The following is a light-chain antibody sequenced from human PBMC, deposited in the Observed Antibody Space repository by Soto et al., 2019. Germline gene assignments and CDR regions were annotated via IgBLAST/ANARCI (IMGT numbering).Light chain of an antibody. J-gene: IGKJ2*01. V-gene: IGKV1-8*01. CDR2: AAS. CDR1: QGISSY. CDR3: QQYNTYHT. Sequence: AIRMTQSPSSFSASTGDRVTITCRASQGISSYLAWYLQTPGKAPKLLIYAASTMQSGVPSRFSGSGSGTEFTLTIISLQPDAFATYYCQQYNTYHTFGQGTQVDIK.